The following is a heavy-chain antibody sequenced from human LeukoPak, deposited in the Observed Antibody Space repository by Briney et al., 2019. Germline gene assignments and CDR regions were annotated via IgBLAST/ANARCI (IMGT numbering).Heavy chain of an antibody. D-gene: IGHD3-10*01. CDR2: IYPGDSNT. CDR1: GYTFTDYW. V-gene: IGHV5-51*01. J-gene: IGHJ5*02. Sequence: GESLKISCKGSGYTFTDYWIGWVRQMPGKGLEWMAIIYPGDSNTRYSPSFQGQVTISADKSISTAYLQWSSLKASDTAMYYCARRDYGSGSYYNVPRFDPWGQGTLVTVSS. CDR3: ARRDYGSGSYYNVPRFDP.